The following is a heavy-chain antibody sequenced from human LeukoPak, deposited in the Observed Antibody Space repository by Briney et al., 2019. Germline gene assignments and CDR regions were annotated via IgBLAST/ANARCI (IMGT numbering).Heavy chain of an antibody. CDR2: IYPGDSDT. CDR1: GYSFGTYW. J-gene: IGHJ4*02. CDR3: ARNYAHYDFWSGQDY. Sequence: GESLKISCKGSGYSFGTYWIAWVRQLPGKGLECMGIIYPGDSDTRYSPSFQGQVTISADKSISTAYLQWSSLKASDTAMYYCARNYAHYDFWSGQDYWGQGTLVTVSS. V-gene: IGHV5-51*01. D-gene: IGHD3-3*01.